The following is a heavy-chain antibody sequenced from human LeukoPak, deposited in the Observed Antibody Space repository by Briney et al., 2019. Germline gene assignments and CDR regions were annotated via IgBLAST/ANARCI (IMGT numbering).Heavy chain of an antibody. D-gene: IGHD2-2*01. V-gene: IGHV2-5*01. CDR1: GFSLSTSGVG. Sequence: SGPTLVKPTQTLTLTCTFSGFSLSTSGVGVGWIRQPPGKALEWLALIYWNDDKRYSPSLKSRLTITKDTSKNQVVLTMTNMDPEDTATYYCAHNSRNLVVPAAPFDYWGQGTLVTVSS. CDR3: AHNSRNLVVPAAPFDY. CDR2: IYWNDDK. J-gene: IGHJ4*02.